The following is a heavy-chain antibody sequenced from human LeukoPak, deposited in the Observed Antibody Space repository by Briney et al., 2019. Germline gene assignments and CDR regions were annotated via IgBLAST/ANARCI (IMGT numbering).Heavy chain of an antibody. Sequence: SETLSLTCTVSGGSISSYYWSWIRQPPGKGLDWIGYIYYSGSTNYNPSLKSRVTISVDTSKNQFSLKLSSVTAADTAVYYCAREGSGSAIDYWGQGTLVTVSS. CDR1: GGSISSYY. CDR3: AREGSGSAIDY. D-gene: IGHD6-19*01. J-gene: IGHJ4*02. V-gene: IGHV4-59*01. CDR2: IYYSGST.